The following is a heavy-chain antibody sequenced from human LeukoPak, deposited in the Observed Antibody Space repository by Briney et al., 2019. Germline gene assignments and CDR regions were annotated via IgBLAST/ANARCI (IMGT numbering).Heavy chain of an antibody. J-gene: IGHJ6*02. CDR3: ARDNDDFWSGYENPPYGMDV. D-gene: IGHD3-3*01. Sequence: ASVKVSCKASGYRLTSYDFNWLRQATGQVPEWMGWMKPNSGATNYAQKLQGRVTMTTDTSTSTAYMELRSLRSDDTAVYYCARDNDDFWSGYENPPYGMDVWGQGTTVTVSS. V-gene: IGHV1-18*01. CDR1: GYRLTSYD. CDR2: MKPNSGAT.